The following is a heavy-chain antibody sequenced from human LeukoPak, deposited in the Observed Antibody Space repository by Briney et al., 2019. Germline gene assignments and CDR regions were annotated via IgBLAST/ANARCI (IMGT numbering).Heavy chain of an antibody. V-gene: IGHV1-18*01. D-gene: IGHD5-18*01. CDR2: ISVYNGNT. Sequence: ASVKVSCKASGYSFSTYGISWVRQAPGQGREWMGWISVYNGNTNYAQNFQGRVTMTTDTSTSTAYMELSSLRSDDTAVYYCARDGPMGYTPMAYWGQGTLVSVSS. J-gene: IGHJ4*02. CDR3: ARDGPMGYTPMAY. CDR1: GYSFSTYG.